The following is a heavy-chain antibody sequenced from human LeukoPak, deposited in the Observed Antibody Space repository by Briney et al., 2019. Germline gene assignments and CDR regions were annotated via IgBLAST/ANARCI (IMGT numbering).Heavy chain of an antibody. D-gene: IGHD2-21*01. CDR3: ARERQDTILHSGAFDI. J-gene: IGHJ3*02. CDR1: GFTFSTYF. V-gene: IGHV3-30-3*01. Sequence: GGSLRLSCAASGFTFSTYFMHWVRQAPGKGLEWVADIASDGSHTFYVESVNGPFTIYRDNYKNTLYLQMNSLRAEDPADYFCARERQDTILHSGAFDIWGQGTMVTVSS. CDR2: IASDGSHT.